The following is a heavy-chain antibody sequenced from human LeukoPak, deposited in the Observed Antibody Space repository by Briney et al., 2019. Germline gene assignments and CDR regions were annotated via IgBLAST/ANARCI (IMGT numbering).Heavy chain of an antibody. Sequence: GGSLRLSCAASGFTFSSYAMSWVRQAPGKGLEWVSAISGSGGSTYYADSVKGRFTISRDNSKNTLYLQMNSLRAEDTAVYYCAKGRCSGGSCYRGDYYGMDVWGQGTTVTVSS. J-gene: IGHJ6*02. CDR1: GFTFSSYA. V-gene: IGHV3-23*01. CDR2: ISGSGGST. D-gene: IGHD2-15*01. CDR3: AKGRCSGGSCYRGDYYGMDV.